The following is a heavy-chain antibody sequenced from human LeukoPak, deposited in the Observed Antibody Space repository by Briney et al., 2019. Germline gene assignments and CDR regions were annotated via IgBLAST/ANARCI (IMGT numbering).Heavy chain of an antibody. CDR2: IYHSESA. J-gene: IGHJ2*01. V-gene: IGHV4-30-2*01. CDR1: GGSISSGGYS. Sequence: TLSLTCAVSGGSISSGGYSWSWIRQPPGKGLEWIGCIYHSESAYYSPSLKSRITIPVDRSKNQFSLKLSSVTAADTAVYYCARGIQTFYYDTTAPWYFDLWAVAPWSLSPQ. CDR3: ARGIQTFYYDTTAPWYFDL. D-gene: IGHD3-22*01.